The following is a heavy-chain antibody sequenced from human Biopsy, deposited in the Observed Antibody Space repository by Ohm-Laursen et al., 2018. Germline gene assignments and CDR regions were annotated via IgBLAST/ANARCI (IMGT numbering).Heavy chain of an antibody. CDR1: GFTFNDYA. Sequence: SLRLSCSASGFTFNDYAMYWVRIPPGTGLEWVSGLSWNSNNIAYADSVKGRFTIIRENASNYYYLQIKSMMTEDTTFYYCAKDTFADLIGASGWCGFDYWGQGTMVTVSS. CDR3: AKDTFADLIGASGWCGFDY. J-gene: IGHJ4*02. V-gene: IGHV3-9*01. CDR2: LSWNSNNI. D-gene: IGHD6-19*01.